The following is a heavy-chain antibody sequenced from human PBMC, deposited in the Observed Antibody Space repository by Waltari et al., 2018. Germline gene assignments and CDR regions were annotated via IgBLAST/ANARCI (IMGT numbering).Heavy chain of an antibody. V-gene: IGHV4-30-4*01. Sequence: QVQLQESGPGLVKPSQTLSLTCTVSGGSISRGHYYWRWLRQPPGKGLEWIGYIYYSGSTYYNPSLKSRVTISVDTSKNQFSLKLSSVTAADTAVYYCARVPTMGGDAPYPNWFDPWGQGTLVTVSS. CDR3: ARVPTMGGDAPYPNWFDP. J-gene: IGHJ5*02. CDR1: GGSISRGHYY. D-gene: IGHD4-17*01. CDR2: IYYSGST.